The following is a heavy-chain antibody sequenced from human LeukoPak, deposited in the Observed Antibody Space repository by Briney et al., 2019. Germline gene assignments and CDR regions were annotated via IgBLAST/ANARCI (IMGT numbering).Heavy chain of an antibody. V-gene: IGHV3-9*01. Sequence: GGSLRLSCAASGFTFDDYAMHWVRQAPGKGLEWVSGISWNSGSLGYADSVKGRFTISRDNAKNSLYLQMNSLRAEDTAVYYCARDRTYYYDSSGYPDYWGQGTLVTVSS. D-gene: IGHD3-22*01. J-gene: IGHJ4*02. CDR2: ISWNSGSL. CDR1: GFTFDDYA. CDR3: ARDRTYYYDSSGYPDY.